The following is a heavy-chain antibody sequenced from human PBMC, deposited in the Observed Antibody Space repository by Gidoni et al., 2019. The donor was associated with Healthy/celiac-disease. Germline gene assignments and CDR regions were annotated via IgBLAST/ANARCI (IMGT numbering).Heavy chain of an antibody. CDR3: AKGEATVTIYYYYGMDV. CDR1: GFTFSSYA. D-gene: IGHD4-4*01. V-gene: IGHV3-23*01. Sequence: EVQLLESGGGLVQPGGSLRLSCAASGFTFSSYAMSWVRQAPGKGLEWVSAISGSGGSTYYADSVKGRFTISRDNSKNTLYLQMNSLRAEDTAVYYCAKGEATVTIYYYYGMDVWGQGTTVTVSS. J-gene: IGHJ6*02. CDR2: ISGSGGST.